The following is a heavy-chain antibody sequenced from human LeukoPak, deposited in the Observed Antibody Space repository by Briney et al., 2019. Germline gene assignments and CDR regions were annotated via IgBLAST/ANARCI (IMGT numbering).Heavy chain of an antibody. V-gene: IGHV4-39*01. CDR2: IYYSGST. CDR3: ARMLGSWYYFDY. CDR1: GGSIGSRSYY. D-gene: IGHD1-26*01. J-gene: IGHJ4*02. Sequence: PSETLSLTCTVSGGSIGSRSYYWGWIRQPPGKGLEWIGNIYYSGSTYFNPSLQSRVTISVDTSKNQFSLKLSAVTAADTAVYYCARMLGSWYYFDYGGQGTLVTVS.